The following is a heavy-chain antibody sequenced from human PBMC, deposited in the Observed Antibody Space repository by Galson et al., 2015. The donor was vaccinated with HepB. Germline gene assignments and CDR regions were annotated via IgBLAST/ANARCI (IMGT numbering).Heavy chain of an antibody. D-gene: IGHD6-13*01. CDR2: ISGSRTYI. V-gene: IGHV3-21*01. J-gene: IGHJ4*02. Sequence: SLRLSCAASGFTFSSYTMNWVRQAPGKGLEWVSSISGSRTYIYYAESVRGRFTISRDNAKNSLYLQMSSLRVEDTAVYYSASGPPLYSSSWSTEYWGQGTLVTVSS. CDR1: GFTFSSYT. CDR3: ASGPPLYSSSWSTEY.